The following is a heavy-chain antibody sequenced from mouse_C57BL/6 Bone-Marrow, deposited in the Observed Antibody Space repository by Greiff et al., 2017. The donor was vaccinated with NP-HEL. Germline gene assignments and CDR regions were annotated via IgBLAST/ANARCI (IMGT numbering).Heavy chain of an antibody. V-gene: IGHV5-15*01. D-gene: IGHD1-1*01. CDR3: ARIYYYGSSSGGFDV. CDR1: GFTFSDYG. Sequence: EVKVVESGGGLVQPGGSLKLSCAASGFTFSDYGMAWVRQAPRKGPEWVAFISNLAYSIYYADTVTGRFTISRENAKNTLYLEMSSLRSEDTAMYYCARIYYYGSSSGGFDVWGTGTTVTVSS. J-gene: IGHJ1*03. CDR2: ISNLAYSI.